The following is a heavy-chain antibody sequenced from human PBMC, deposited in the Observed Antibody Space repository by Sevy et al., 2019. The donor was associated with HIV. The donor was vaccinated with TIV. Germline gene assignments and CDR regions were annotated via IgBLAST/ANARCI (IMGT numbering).Heavy chain of an antibody. CDR3: AKRGYCSSTSCSVGYYYGMDV. Sequence: GGSLRLSCAASGFTFSSYAMSWVRQAPGKGLEWVSAISGSGGSTYYADSVKGRFTISRDNSKKTLYLLMNSLRAEDTAVYYCAKRGYCSSTSCSVGYYYGMDVWGQGTTVTVSS. V-gene: IGHV3-23*01. CDR1: GFTFSSYA. CDR2: ISGSGGST. J-gene: IGHJ6*02. D-gene: IGHD2-2*01.